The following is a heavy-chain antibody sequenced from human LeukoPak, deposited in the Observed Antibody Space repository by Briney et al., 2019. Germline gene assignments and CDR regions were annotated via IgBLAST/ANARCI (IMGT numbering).Heavy chain of an antibody. V-gene: IGHV4-39*07. D-gene: IGHD6-13*01. CDR2: IFYSGST. CDR1: GGSISTSNYY. J-gene: IGHJ4*02. CDR3: ARSRIAAAGLIDY. Sequence: SETLSLTCTVSGGSISTSNYYWGWIRQPPGKGLEWIGNIFYSGSTYYSPSLKSRVTISLDTSRNQFSLKLSSVTAADTAVYYCARSRIAAAGLIDYWGQGTLVTVSS.